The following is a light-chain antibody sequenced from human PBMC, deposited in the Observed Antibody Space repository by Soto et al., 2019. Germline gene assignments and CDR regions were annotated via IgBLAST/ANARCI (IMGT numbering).Light chain of an antibody. V-gene: IGKV3-20*01. J-gene: IGKJ3*01. CDR1: QSVSSSY. CDR2: GAS. Sequence: EIVLTQSPGTLSLSPGERATLSCRAGQSVSSSYLAWYQQKPGQAPRLLIYGASNRATGIPDRFSGSGSGTDFTLTISRLEPEDFAVYYCQQYGSSLFTFGPGTKVDIK. CDR3: QQYGSSLFT.